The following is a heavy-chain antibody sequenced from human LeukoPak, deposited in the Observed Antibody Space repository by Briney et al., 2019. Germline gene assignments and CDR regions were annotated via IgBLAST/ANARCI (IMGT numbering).Heavy chain of an antibody. D-gene: IGHD3-22*01. CDR2: ISGSGGST. Sequence: RGSLRLSCAASGFTFSSYAMSWVRQAPGKGLEWVSAISGSGGSTYYADSVKGRFTISRDNSKNTLYLQMNSLRAEDTAVYYCAKDSSGYYRYGVYWGQGTLVTVSS. CDR3: AKDSSGYYRYGVY. CDR1: GFTFSSYA. J-gene: IGHJ4*02. V-gene: IGHV3-23*01.